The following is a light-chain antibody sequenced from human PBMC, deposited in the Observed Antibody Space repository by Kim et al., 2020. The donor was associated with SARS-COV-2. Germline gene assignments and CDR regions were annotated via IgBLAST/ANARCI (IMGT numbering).Light chain of an antibody. J-gene: IGKJ5*01. V-gene: IGKV1D-12*01. CDR1: QSIRTW. CDR3: QQSNSFPIT. Sequence: ASVGDRVTITCRARQSIRTWLAWYQQKPGKAPNLLIYTASILQNGVPSRFSGSGSGTEFSLTISSLQPEDSATYYCQQSNSFPITFGQGTRLEIK. CDR2: TAS.